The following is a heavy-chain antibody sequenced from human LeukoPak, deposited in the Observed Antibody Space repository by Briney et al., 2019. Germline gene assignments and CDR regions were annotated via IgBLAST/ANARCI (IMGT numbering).Heavy chain of an antibody. CDR3: ARLDLNVDTAMADY. J-gene: IGHJ4*02. V-gene: IGHV1-18*01. Sequence: ASVKVSCKASGGTFSSYGISWVRQAPGQGLEWMGWISAYNGNTNYAQKLQGRVTMTTDTSTSTAYMELRSLRSDDTAVYYCARLDLNVDTAMADYWGQGTLVTVSS. D-gene: IGHD5-18*01. CDR2: ISAYNGNT. CDR1: GGTFSSYG.